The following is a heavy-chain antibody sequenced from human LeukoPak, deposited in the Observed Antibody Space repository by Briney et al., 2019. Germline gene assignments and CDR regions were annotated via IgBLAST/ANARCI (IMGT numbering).Heavy chain of an antibody. CDR2: INPSGGDT. D-gene: IGHD3-16*01. J-gene: IGHJ4*02. V-gene: IGHV1-46*01. CDR1: GYIFTSYY. Sequence: ASVKVSCKASGYIFTSYYMHWVRQAPGQGLEWMGIINPSGGDTTYAQKFQGRLSMTRDMSTSTVYMELSSLRSEDTAVYYCARTFYEQMPHFDYWGQGTLVTVSS. CDR3: ARTFYEQMPHFDY.